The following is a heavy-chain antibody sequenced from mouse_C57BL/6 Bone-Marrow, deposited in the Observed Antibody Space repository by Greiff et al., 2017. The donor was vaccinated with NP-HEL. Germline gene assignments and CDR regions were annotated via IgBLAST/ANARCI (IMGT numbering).Heavy chain of an antibody. J-gene: IGHJ2*01. CDR1: GYTFTSYW. V-gene: IGHV1-52*01. CDR2: IDPSDSET. D-gene: IGHD1-1*01. Sequence: VQLQQPGAELVRPGSSVKLSCKASGYTFTSYWMHWVKQRPIQGLEWIGNIDPSDSETHYNQKFKDKATLTVDKSSSTAYMQLSSLTSEDSAVYYCARGRKLRLDYWGQGTTLTVSS. CDR3: ARGRKLRLDY.